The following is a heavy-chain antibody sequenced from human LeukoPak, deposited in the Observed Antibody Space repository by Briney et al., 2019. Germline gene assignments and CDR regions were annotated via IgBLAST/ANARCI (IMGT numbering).Heavy chain of an antibody. CDR1: GYTFTGYY. J-gene: IGHJ4*02. D-gene: IGHD5-24*01. CDR3: AQFGDYFEF. Sequence: SVKVSCKASGYTFTGYYMHWVRQAPGQGLEWMGGIIPIFGTADYTQKFQGRLTITTDESTSTAYMELSSLRSDDTAVYCAAQFGDYFEFWGQGTLVTVSS. V-gene: IGHV1-69*05. CDR2: IIPIFGTA.